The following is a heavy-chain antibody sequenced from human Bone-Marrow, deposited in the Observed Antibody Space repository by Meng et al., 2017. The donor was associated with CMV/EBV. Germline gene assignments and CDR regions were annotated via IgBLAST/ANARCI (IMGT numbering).Heavy chain of an antibody. D-gene: IGHD3-10*01. Sequence: SCAASGFTFSSYDMHWVRQATGEGLEWVSPIGTAGDPYYPGSVKGRFTISRENAKNSLYLQMNSLRAEDTAVYYCARGSMVRGVIITDWGQGTLVTVSS. J-gene: IGHJ4*02. CDR2: IGTAGDP. CDR1: GFTFSSYD. V-gene: IGHV3-13*05. CDR3: ARGSMVRGVIITD.